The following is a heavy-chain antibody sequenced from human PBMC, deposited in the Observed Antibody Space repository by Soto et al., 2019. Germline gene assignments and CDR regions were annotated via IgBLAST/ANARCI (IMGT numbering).Heavy chain of an antibody. Sequence: PGGSLRLSCAASGFTFSSYAMNWVRQAPGKGLEWVSTITGSGGTTYYADSVKGRFTISRDNSKNTLYLQMNSLRAEDTAVYYCARESRPPAPWGSYPQYYFDDWGQGTLVTVSS. CDR2: ITGSGGTT. CDR3: ARESRPPAPWGSYPQYYFDD. V-gene: IGHV3-23*01. CDR1: GFTFSSYA. J-gene: IGHJ4*02. D-gene: IGHD3-16*01.